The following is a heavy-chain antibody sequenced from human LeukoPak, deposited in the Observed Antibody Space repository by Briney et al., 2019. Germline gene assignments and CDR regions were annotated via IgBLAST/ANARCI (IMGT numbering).Heavy chain of an antibody. Sequence: PGGSLRPSCVASGFTFSSSVMHSVRQAPGKGLEYVLAVSSEGATTYYANSVKGRFTISRDNSKNTLYLQIASGRMEDMAMYYCARGDAIRNWSLLYYWGQGTPVTVSS. CDR2: VSSEGATT. J-gene: IGHJ4*02. CDR3: ARGDAIRNWSLLYY. CDR1: GFTFSSSV. V-gene: IGHV3-64*01. D-gene: IGHD1-1*01.